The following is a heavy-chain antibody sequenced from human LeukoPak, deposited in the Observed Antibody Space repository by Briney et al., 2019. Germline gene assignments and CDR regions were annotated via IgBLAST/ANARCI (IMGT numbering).Heavy chain of an antibody. CDR1: GFTVSSNY. J-gene: IGHJ4*02. V-gene: IGHV3-66*01. Sequence: RGSLRLSCAASGFTVSSNYMSWVRQAPGKGLEWVSIIYSGGSTYYADSVKGRFTISRDNSKNTLYLQMNSLRAEDTAMYYCASIMRDYYDSSGTLFDYWGQGTLVTVSS. CDR2: IYSGGST. CDR3: ASIMRDYYDSSGTLFDY. D-gene: IGHD3-22*01.